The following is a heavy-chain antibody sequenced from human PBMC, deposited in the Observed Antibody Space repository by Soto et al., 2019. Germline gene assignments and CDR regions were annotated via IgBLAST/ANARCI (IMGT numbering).Heavy chain of an antibody. D-gene: IGHD3-16*01. V-gene: IGHV3-23*01. CDR2: ISASGGNI. CDR1: GFIFSDYA. J-gene: IGHJ2*01. CDR3: AKVAGGLGYFDL. Sequence: PGGSLRLSCVASGFIFSDYAMTWVRQAPGKGLQWVATISASGGNIEYADSLKGRFTISRDNSKNSVYLQLSGPTADDTAVHYCAKVAGGLGYFDLWGRGTLVTVSS.